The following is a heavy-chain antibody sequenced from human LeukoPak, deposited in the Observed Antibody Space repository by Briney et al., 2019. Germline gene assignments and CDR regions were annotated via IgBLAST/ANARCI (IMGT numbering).Heavy chain of an antibody. CDR2: FDPEDGET. Sequence: ASVKVSCKVSGYTLTELSMHWVRQAPGKGLEWMGGFDPEDGETIYAQKFQGRVTMTEDTSTDTAYMELSSLRSEDTAVYYCARDAHKGNYFDYWGQGTLVTVSS. CDR3: ARDAHKGNYFDY. CDR1: GYTLTELS. D-gene: IGHD3-10*01. J-gene: IGHJ4*02. V-gene: IGHV1-24*01.